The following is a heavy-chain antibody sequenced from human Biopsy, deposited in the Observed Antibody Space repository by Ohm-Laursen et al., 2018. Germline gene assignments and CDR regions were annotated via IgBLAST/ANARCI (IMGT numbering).Heavy chain of an antibody. J-gene: IGHJ4*02. CDR3: ARQVDFWSGYVDY. CDR2: IYYSGNT. V-gene: IGHV4-39*01. CDR1: GGSISDSTYH. D-gene: IGHD3-3*01. Sequence: GTLSLTCTVSGGSISDSTYHWGWIRQSPGKGLEWIGNIYYSGNTDYSPSLKSRVTISVDTSNNQFSLKLRPVTAADTAVYYCARQVDFWSGYVDYWGQGTTVTVSS.